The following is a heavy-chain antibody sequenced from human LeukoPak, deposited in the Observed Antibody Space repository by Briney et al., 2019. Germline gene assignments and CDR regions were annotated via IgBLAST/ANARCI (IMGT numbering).Heavy chain of an antibody. CDR1: GFTFSSYS. CDR2: ISSSSSYI. Sequence: GGSLRLSCAASGFTFSSYSMNWVRQAPGKGLEWVSSISSSSSYIYYADSVKGRFTISRDNAKNSLYLQMNSLRAEDTAVYYCARDGGEIAAAGGDFDYWGQGTLVTVFS. D-gene: IGHD6-13*01. CDR3: ARDGGEIAAAGGDFDY. J-gene: IGHJ4*02. V-gene: IGHV3-21*01.